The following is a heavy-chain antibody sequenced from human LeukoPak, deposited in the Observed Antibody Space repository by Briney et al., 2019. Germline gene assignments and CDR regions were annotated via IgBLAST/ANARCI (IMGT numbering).Heavy chain of an antibody. CDR3: AKRDGDYVRYYYYYYGMDV. CDR1: GFTFSSYA. J-gene: IGHJ6*02. Sequence: QPGGSLRLSCAASGFTFSSYAMSWVPQAPGKGLEWVSAISGSGGSTYYADSVKGRFTISRDNSKNTLYLQMNSLRAEDTAVYYCAKRDGDYVRYYYYYYGMDVWGQGTTVTVSS. D-gene: IGHD4-17*01. CDR2: ISGSGGST. V-gene: IGHV3-23*01.